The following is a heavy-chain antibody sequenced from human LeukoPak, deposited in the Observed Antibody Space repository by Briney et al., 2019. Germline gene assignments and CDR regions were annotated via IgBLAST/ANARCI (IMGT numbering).Heavy chain of an antibody. CDR3: ARTRDYCSSTSCYSFDY. J-gene: IGHJ4*02. D-gene: IGHD2-2*01. Sequence: SETLSLTCTVSGGSISSGGYYWSWFRQHPGKGLEWIGYIYYSGSTYYNPSLKSRVTISVDTSKNQFSLKLSSVTAADTAVYYCARTRDYCSSTSCYSFDYWGQGTLVTVSS. CDR2: IYYSGST. V-gene: IGHV4-31*03. CDR1: GGSISSGGYY.